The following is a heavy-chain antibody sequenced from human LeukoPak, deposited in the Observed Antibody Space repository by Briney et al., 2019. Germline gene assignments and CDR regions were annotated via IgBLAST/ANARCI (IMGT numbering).Heavy chain of an antibody. V-gene: IGHV4-38-2*01. CDR3: ARVRYYDDSGYYYDFDY. CDR1: GYSISSIYF. Sequence: SETLSLTCAVSGYSISSIYFWGCIRQPPGKGLEYIGNIHHSGTTYYNPSLKSRVTISIDTSKNHFSLKLSSVTAADTAVYYCARVRYYDDSGYYYDFDYWGQGTLVAVSS. CDR2: IHHSGTT. D-gene: IGHD3-22*01. J-gene: IGHJ4*02.